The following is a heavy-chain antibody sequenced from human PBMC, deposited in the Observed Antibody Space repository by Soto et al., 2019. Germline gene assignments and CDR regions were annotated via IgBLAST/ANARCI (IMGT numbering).Heavy chain of an antibody. J-gene: IGHJ5*02. CDR3: ARESPWCSTSCYPLGWFDP. Sequence: SLRLSCAASGFTFSSYSMNWVRQAPGKGLEWVSYISSSSSTIYYADSVKGRFTISRDNAKNSLYLQMNSLRDEDTAVYYCARESPWCSTSCYPLGWFDPWGQGTLVTVSS. D-gene: IGHD2-2*01. CDR1: GFTFSSYS. V-gene: IGHV3-48*02. CDR2: ISSSSSTI.